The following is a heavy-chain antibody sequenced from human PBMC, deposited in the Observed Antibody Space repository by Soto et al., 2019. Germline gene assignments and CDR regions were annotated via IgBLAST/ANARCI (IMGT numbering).Heavy chain of an antibody. CDR1: GGTFSTYA. CDR3: ARPKGSYSSGYYYFDY. CDR2: IIPLFGTA. Sequence: QVQLVQSGAEVKQPGSSVKVSCKTSGGTFSTYAIYWVRQAPGQGLEWMGAIIPLFGTADYAQKFQGRVTITADESTSRASMELSSLRSADTAVYYCARPKGSYSSGYYYFDYWGQGTLVTVSS. J-gene: IGHJ4*02. V-gene: IGHV1-69*01. D-gene: IGHD6-19*01.